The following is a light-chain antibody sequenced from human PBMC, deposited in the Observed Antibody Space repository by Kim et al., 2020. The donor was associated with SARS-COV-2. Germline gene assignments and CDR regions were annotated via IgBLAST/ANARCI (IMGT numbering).Light chain of an antibody. CDR2: GKN. V-gene: IGLV3-19*02. CDR3: NSWDSSGLGV. CDR1: SLRSYY. J-gene: IGLJ2*01. Sequence: SSELTQDPAVSVALGQTVRITCQGDSLRSYYASWYQQKPGQAPVRVIYGKNNRPSGIPDRFSGSSSGNTASLTITGAQAEDEADYYCNSWDSSGLGVFGGGTQLTVL.